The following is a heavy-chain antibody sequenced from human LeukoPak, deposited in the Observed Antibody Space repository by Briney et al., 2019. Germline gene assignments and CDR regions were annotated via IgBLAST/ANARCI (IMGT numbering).Heavy chain of an antibody. CDR3: TRGSYYYGSG. Sequence: GGSLRLSCAASGFTFSSYSMNWVRQAPGKGLEWVSTISGSGGSTYYADSVKGRITISRDNSKNTLYLQMNSLRAGDTAVYYCTRGSYYYGSGWGQGTLVTVSS. CDR1: GFTFSSYS. J-gene: IGHJ4*02. D-gene: IGHD3-10*01. V-gene: IGHV3-23*01. CDR2: ISGSGGST.